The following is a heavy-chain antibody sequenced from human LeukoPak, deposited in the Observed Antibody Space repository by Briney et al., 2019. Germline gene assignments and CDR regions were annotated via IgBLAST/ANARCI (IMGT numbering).Heavy chain of an antibody. V-gene: IGHV4-59*08. J-gene: IGHJ5*02. CDR1: GGSISSYY. CDR2: IYYSGST. D-gene: IGHD3-3*01. Sequence: PSETLSLTCTVSGGSISSYYWSWIRQPPRKGLEWIGYIYYSGSTNYNPSLKSRVTISVDTSKNQFSLKLSSVTAADTAVYYCARHMNDFWSGYSRFDPWGQGTLVTVSS. CDR3: ARHMNDFWSGYSRFDP.